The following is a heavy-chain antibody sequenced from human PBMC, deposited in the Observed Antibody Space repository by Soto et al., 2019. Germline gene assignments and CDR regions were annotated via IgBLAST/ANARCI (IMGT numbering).Heavy chain of an antibody. Sequence: QLQLQESGSGLVKPSQTLSLTCAVSGGSISSGGYSWSWIRQPPGKGLEWIGYIYHSGSTYYNPSLKSRDTISVDRSKNQFSLKLSSVTAADTAVYYCAGSSGWYVRWFDPWGQGTLVTVSS. CDR1: GGSISSGGYS. V-gene: IGHV4-30-2*01. CDR3: AGSSGWYVRWFDP. J-gene: IGHJ5*02. CDR2: IYHSGST. D-gene: IGHD6-19*01.